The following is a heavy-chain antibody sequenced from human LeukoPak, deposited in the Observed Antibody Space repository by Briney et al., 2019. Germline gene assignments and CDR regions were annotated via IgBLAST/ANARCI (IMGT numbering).Heavy chain of an antibody. CDR3: ARHGVATVNAFAI. J-gene: IGHJ3*02. D-gene: IGHD4-11*01. CDR2: IYYSGST. CDR1: GGSISSRSNY. V-gene: IGHV4-39*01. Sequence: SETLSLTGTVSGGSISSRSNYWGWIRQPPENGLEWIGSIYYSGSTYYNPSLKSRVTISVDTSKNQFSLKLSSVTAADTAVYYCARHGVATVNAFAIWGQGTMVTVSS.